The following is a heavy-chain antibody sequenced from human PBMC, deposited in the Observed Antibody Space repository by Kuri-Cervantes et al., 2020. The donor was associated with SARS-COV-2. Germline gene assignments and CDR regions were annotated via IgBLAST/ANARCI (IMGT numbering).Heavy chain of an antibody. V-gene: IGHV1-8*02. J-gene: IGHJ3*02. CDR1: GYTFTSHD. D-gene: IGHD1-7*01. CDR3: ARDNWNYPSHDAFDI. Sequence: ASVKVSCKASGYTFTSHDINWVRQATGQGLEWMGWMNPNSGNTGYAQKFQGRVTMTRNTSVSTAYMELSSLRSEDTAVYYCARDNWNYPSHDAFDIWGQGTMVTVSS. CDR2: MNPNSGNT.